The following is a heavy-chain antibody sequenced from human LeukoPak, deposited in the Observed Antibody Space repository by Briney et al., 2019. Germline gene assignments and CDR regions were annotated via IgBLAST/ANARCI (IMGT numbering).Heavy chain of an antibody. CDR2: TNSNCHT. J-gene: IGHJ5*02. D-gene: IGHD6-13*01. V-gene: IGHV4-38-2*02. Sequence: SETLSLTCTVSSYSISSGYYWTWLLQPPGEGLEWIGSTNSNCHTYYSPSLKSGVSISVNTTNNHLPLRLTTVTAADTAVYYCAREAAGAHNWFDPWGQGTLVTVSS. CDR1: SYSISSGYY. CDR3: AREAAGAHNWFDP.